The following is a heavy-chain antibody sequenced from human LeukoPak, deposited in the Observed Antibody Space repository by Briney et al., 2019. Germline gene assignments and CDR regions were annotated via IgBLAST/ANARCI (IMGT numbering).Heavy chain of an antibody. CDR1: GFTFSSYG. Sequence: GGTLRLSCAASGFTFSSYGMSWVRQAPGKGLEWVSAISGSGGSTYYADSVKGRFTISRDNSKNTLHLQMNSLRAEDTAVYYCVKEVAAVAGVFDYWGQGTLVTVSS. J-gene: IGHJ4*02. CDR3: VKEVAAVAGVFDY. D-gene: IGHD6-19*01. CDR2: ISGSGGST. V-gene: IGHV3-23*01.